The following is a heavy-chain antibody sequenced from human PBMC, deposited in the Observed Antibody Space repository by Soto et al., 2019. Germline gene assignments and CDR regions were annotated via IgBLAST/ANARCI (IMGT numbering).Heavy chain of an antibody. V-gene: IGHV4-30-4*01. Sequence: SETLSLTCTVSGGSISSGDYYWSWIRQPPGKGLEWIGYIYYSGSTYYNPSLKSRVTISVDTSKNQFSVKLSSVTAADTAVYYCARVSDYGDYAAGWFDPWGQGTLVTVSS. J-gene: IGHJ5*02. CDR2: IYYSGST. D-gene: IGHD4-17*01. CDR1: GGSISSGDYY. CDR3: ARVSDYGDYAAGWFDP.